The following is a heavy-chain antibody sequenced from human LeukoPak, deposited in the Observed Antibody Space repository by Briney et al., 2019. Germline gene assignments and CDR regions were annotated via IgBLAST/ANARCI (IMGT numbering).Heavy chain of an antibody. J-gene: IGHJ4*02. V-gene: IGHV4-61*02. Sequence: SETLSLTCTVSGGSISSGSYYWSWIRQPAGKGLEWIGRIYTSGSTNYNPSLKSRVTISVDTSKNQFSLKLSSVTAADTAVYYCARGDYGDYENYFDYWGQGTLVTVSS. D-gene: IGHD4-17*01. CDR3: ARGDYGDYENYFDY. CDR2: IYTSGST. CDR1: GGSISSGSYY.